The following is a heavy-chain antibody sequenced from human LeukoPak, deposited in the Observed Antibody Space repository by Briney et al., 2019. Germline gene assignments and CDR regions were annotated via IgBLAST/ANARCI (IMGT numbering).Heavy chain of an antibody. D-gene: IGHD7-27*01. CDR1: GFTFSSYG. J-gene: IGHJ4*02. CDR2: IDSSGSNI. CDR3: ARDYTGGWNDY. V-gene: IGHV3-48*04. Sequence: PGGSLRLSCAASGFTFSSYGMSWVRQAPGKGLEWVSYIDSSGSNIHYADSVKGRFTISRDNAKNSLYLQMDNLRAEDTAVYYCARDYTGGWNDYWGQGTLVTVSS.